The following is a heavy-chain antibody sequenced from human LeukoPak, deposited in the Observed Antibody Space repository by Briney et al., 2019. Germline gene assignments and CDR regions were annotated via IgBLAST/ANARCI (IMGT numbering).Heavy chain of an antibody. CDR3: ARGRYGDRFDY. V-gene: IGHV4-59*01. J-gene: IGHJ4*02. Sequence: TSETLSLTCTVSGGSISSYYWSWIRQPPGKGLEWIGYIYYSGSTNYNPSLKSRVTISVDTSKNQFSLKLSSVTAADTAVYYCARGRYGDRFDYWGQGTLVTVSS. CDR1: GGSISSYY. D-gene: IGHD4-17*01. CDR2: IYYSGST.